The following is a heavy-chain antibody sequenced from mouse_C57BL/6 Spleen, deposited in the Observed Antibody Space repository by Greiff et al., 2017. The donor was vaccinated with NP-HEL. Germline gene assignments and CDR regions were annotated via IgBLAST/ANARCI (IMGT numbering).Heavy chain of an antibody. D-gene: IGHD1-1*01. Sequence: EVKLMESGGGLVKPGGSLKLSCAASGFTFSDYGMHWVRQAPEKGLEWVAYISSGSSTIYYADTVKGRFTISRDNAKNTLFLQMTSLRSEDTDMYYCARVFITTVKGYYYAMDYWGQGTSVTVSS. J-gene: IGHJ4*01. V-gene: IGHV5-17*01. CDR1: GFTFSDYG. CDR2: ISSGSSTI. CDR3: ARVFITTVKGYYYAMDY.